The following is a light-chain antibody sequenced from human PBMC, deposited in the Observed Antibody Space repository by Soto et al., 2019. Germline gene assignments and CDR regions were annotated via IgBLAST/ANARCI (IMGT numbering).Light chain of an antibody. J-gene: IGKJ4*01. V-gene: IGKV3-15*01. CDR2: GAS. CDR3: QQYYDYPPLI. CDR1: RNINRK. Sequence: EIVMTQSPATLSVSPGERATLSCRASRNINRKLAWYQQKPGQAPRLLISGASTRATGIPARFSGSGSVTEFSLTISSLQSEDFAVYYCQQYYDYPPLIFGGGTKVEIK.